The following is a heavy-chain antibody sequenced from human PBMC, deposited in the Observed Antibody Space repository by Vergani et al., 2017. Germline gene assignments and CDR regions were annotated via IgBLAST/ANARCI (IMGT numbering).Heavy chain of an antibody. CDR1: GGTFSSYA. CDR3: ARDGRDTAMVTSSAFDI. CDR2: IIPIFGTS. J-gene: IGHJ3*02. V-gene: IGHV1-69*01. Sequence: QVQLVQSGAEVKKPGSSVKVSCKASGGTFSSYAISWVRQAPGQGLEWMGGIIPIFGTSNYAQKFQGRVTLTADESTSTAYMELSSLRSEDTAVYYCARDGRDTAMVTSSAFDIWGQGTMVTVSS. D-gene: IGHD5-18*01.